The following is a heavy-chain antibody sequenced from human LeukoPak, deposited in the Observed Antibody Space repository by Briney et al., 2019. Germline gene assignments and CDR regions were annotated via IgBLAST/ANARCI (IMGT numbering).Heavy chain of an antibody. Sequence: SETLSLTCTVSGGSINSSGYYWGWIRQPPGKGLEWIGSHYYSGSTYYNPSLKSRVTISVDTSKNQFSLKLSSVTAADTAVYYCARIASPDVSSSWYPIHYYMDVWGKGTTVTVSS. V-gene: IGHV4-39*07. CDR1: GGSINSSGYY. J-gene: IGHJ6*03. CDR2: HYYSGST. CDR3: ARIASPDVSSSWYPIHYYMDV. D-gene: IGHD6-13*01.